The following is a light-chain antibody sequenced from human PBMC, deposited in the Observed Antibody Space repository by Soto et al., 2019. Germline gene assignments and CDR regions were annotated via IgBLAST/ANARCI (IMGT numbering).Light chain of an antibody. CDR3: QQYGNTPPNA. CDR2: GAS. Sequence: DIVLTQSPGTLSLSPGERATLSCRATQTIIGNYLAWYQQKPGQAPRVLIHGASSRATGIPDRFNGSGSGTDFTLTISRLEPEDFAVYFCQQYGNTPPNAFGQGTKVEIK. V-gene: IGKV3-20*01. J-gene: IGKJ2*01. CDR1: QTIIGNY.